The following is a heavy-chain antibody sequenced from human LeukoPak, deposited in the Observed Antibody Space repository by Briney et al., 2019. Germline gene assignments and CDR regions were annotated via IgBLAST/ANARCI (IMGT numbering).Heavy chain of an antibody. CDR3: ARDETKPAAGLEY. CDR2: VYYSGTT. J-gene: IGHJ4*02. CDR1: GASVSSGSYY. D-gene: IGHD6-13*01. Sequence: PSETLSLTCTVSGASVSSGSYYWTWIRQPPGKGLEWIGYVYYSGTTNYNPSLKSRVTISIDLSKNQFSLKLSSVTAADTARYYCARDETKPAAGLEYWGQGALVTVSS. V-gene: IGHV4-61*01.